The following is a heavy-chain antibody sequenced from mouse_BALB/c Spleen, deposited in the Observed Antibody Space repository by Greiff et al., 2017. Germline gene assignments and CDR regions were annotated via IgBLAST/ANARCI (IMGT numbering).Heavy chain of an antibody. Sequence: VQLKQSGAELVKPGASVKLSCTASGFNIKDTYMHWVKQRPEQGLEWIGRIDPANGNTKYDPKFQGKATITADTSSNTAYLQLSSLTSEDTAVYYCARRTTATPCAYWGQGTLVTVSA. CDR3: ARRTTATPCAY. V-gene: IGHV14-3*02. CDR2: IDPANGNT. J-gene: IGHJ3*01. D-gene: IGHD1-2*01. CDR1: GFNIKDTY.